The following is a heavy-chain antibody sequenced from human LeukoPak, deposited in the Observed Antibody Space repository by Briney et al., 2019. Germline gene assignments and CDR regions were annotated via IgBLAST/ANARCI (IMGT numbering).Heavy chain of an antibody. D-gene: IGHD2-15*01. V-gene: IGHV3-21*04. Sequence: PGGSLRLSCAASGFTFSSYSMNWVRQAPGKGLEWVSSISSSSSYIYYADSVKGRFTISRDNAKNSLYLQMNSLRAEDTAVYYCAASVVAAVYYFDYWGQGTLVTVSS. CDR3: AASVVAAVYYFDY. CDR2: ISSSSSYI. J-gene: IGHJ4*02. CDR1: GFTFSSYS.